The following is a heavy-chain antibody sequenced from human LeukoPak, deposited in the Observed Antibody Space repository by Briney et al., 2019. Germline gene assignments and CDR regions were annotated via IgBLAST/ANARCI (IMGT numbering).Heavy chain of an antibody. CDR1: GGSISSYY. CDR2: IYYSGST. Sequence: SETLSLTCTVSGGSISSYYWSWIRQPPGKGLEWIGYIYYSGSTNYNPSLKCRVTISVDTSKNQFSLKLSSVTAADTAVYYCAGGDSIVVPWFAPGGQETRVPVSS. D-gene: IGHD2-2*01. V-gene: IGHV4-59*01. CDR3: AGGDSIVVPWFAP. J-gene: IGHJ5*02.